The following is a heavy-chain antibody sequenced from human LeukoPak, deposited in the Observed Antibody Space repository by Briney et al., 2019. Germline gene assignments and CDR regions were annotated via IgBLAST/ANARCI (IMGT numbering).Heavy chain of an antibody. V-gene: IGHV3-66*01. Sequence: PGGSLRLSCAASGFTVSSNYMSWVRQAPGKGLEWVSIIYSGGSTYYADYVKGRFTISRDNSKNTLYLQMNSLRAEDTAVYYCARDHYYYGMDVWGQGTTVTVSS. CDR3: ARDHYYYGMDV. CDR2: IYSGGST. J-gene: IGHJ6*02. CDR1: GFTVSSNY.